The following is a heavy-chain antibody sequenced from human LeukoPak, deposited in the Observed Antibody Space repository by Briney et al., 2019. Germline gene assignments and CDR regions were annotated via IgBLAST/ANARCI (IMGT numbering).Heavy chain of an antibody. Sequence: PSETLSLTCTVSGGSISSYYWSWIRQPPGKGLEWIGYIYYSGSTNYNPSLKSRVTISVDTSKNQFSLKLSSVTAADTAIYYCARERTLGGVISYWGQGTLVTVSS. CDR2: IYYSGST. J-gene: IGHJ4*02. D-gene: IGHD3-16*02. CDR3: ARERTLGGVISY. V-gene: IGHV4-59*01. CDR1: GGSISSYY.